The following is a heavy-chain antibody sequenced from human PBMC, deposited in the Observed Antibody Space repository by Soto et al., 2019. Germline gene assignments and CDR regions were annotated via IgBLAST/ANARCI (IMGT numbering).Heavy chain of an antibody. V-gene: IGHV2-5*02. Sequence: QITLKEYGPTLVKPTQTLTLTCTLSGSSVSTSGVGVGWIRQPPGKALEWLALIYWVDDRRYSPSLKSRLTFTKDTPRNQVVLTTTTMDPVDTVTYYCARLRPIAVPGTADFDYWGQGTLVTVSS. CDR3: ARLRPIAVPGTADFDY. CDR2: IYWVDDR. J-gene: IGHJ4*02. D-gene: IGHD6-19*01. CDR1: GSSVSTSGVG.